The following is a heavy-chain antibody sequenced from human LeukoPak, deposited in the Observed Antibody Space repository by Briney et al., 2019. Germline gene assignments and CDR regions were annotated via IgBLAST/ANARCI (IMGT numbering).Heavy chain of an antibody. D-gene: IGHD2-2*01. CDR2: ISYDGSNK. V-gene: IGHV3-30*04. CDR3: ARGSDIVVVPAAMGPYYYMDV. Sequence: TGGSLRLSCAASGFTFSSYAMHWVRQAPGKGLEWVAVISYDGSNKYYADSVKGRFTISGDNSKNTLYLQMNSLRAEDTAVYYCARGSDIVVVPAAMGPYYYMDVWGKGTTVTVSS. J-gene: IGHJ6*03. CDR1: GFTFSSYA.